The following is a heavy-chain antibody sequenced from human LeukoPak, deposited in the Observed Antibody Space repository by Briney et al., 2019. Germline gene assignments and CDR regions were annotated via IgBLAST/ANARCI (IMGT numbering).Heavy chain of an antibody. V-gene: IGHV4-59*01. CDR1: GVSISSYD. CDR2: IYDGDT. J-gene: IGHJ3*02. CDR3: ARHRAFDI. Sequence: PSETLSLTCTVSGVSISSYDWSWIRQPPGKGLEWIGYIYDGDTNHNPSLKSRVTISVDTSKNQFSLKLSSVTAADTAVYYCARHRAFDIWGQGTMVTVSS.